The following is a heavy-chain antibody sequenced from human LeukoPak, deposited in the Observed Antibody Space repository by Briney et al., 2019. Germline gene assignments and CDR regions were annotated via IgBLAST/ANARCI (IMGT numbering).Heavy chain of an antibody. D-gene: IGHD7-27*01. Sequence: SETLSLTCTVSGGSISSSSYYWGWIRQPPGKGLEWIGSFYYSGSTYYNPSLESRVTISVDTSKNQFSLKLSSVTAADTAVYYCARHVGMVWFDPWGQGTLVTVSS. J-gene: IGHJ5*02. CDR1: GGSISSSSYY. CDR2: FYYSGST. V-gene: IGHV4-39*01. CDR3: ARHVGMVWFDP.